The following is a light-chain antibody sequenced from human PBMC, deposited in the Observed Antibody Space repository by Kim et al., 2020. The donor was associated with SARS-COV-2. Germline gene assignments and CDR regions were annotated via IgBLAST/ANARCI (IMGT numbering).Light chain of an antibody. V-gene: IGLV2-8*01. J-gene: IGLJ1*01. CDR3: SAYAGTSGYV. CDR1: SSKVGAYNY. Sequence: GQSIQIHGAGTSSKVGAYNYVYWYQQHPRRAPKLMICEVNERPSGRPDRFSGSKSGNPASLTVSGLQAGVEADYYSSAYAGTSGYVFGTGTKVTVL. CDR2: EVN.